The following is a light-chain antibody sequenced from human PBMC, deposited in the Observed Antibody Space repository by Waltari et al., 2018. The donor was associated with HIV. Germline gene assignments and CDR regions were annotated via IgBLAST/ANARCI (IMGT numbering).Light chain of an antibody. Sequence: DIVMTQSPLSLPVTPGEPAYMSCRSSQSLLHSNGYNYLVWYLQKPGQSPQLLIYLSSHRASGVPDRFSGSGSGTDFTLKISRVEAEDVGVYYCMQARQTPETFGQGTKVEIK. CDR1: QSLLHSNGYNY. J-gene: IGKJ1*01. V-gene: IGKV2-28*01. CDR3: MQARQTPET. CDR2: LSS.